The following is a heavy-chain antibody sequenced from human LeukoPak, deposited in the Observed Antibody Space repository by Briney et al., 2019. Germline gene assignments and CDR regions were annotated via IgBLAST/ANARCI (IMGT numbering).Heavy chain of an antibody. CDR1: GFTFSSYS. Sequence: PGRSLRLSCAASGFTFSSYSMNWVRQAPGKGLEWVSSISSSSSYIYYADSVKGRFTISRDNAKNSLYLQMNSLRAEDTAVYYCARDEPTYCGGDCYRDCWGQGTLVTVSS. D-gene: IGHD2-21*02. V-gene: IGHV3-21*01. CDR2: ISSSSSYI. CDR3: ARDEPTYCGGDCYRDC. J-gene: IGHJ4*02.